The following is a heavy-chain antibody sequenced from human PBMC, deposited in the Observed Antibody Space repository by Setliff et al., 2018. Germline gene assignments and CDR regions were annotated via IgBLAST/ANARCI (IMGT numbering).Heavy chain of an antibody. J-gene: IGHJ4*02. CDR2: ISPYSGES. CDR3: ATFRGYTYGYDY. Sequence: ASVKVSCKTSGFRFTSFGFSWVRQAPGQGLEWMGWISPYSGESNYAQKFQDRLTVTADTSTKTTYMELRRLGSDDTAVYYCATFRGYTYGYDYWGQGTLVTVSS. D-gene: IGHD5-18*01. V-gene: IGHV1-18*01. CDR1: GFRFTSFG.